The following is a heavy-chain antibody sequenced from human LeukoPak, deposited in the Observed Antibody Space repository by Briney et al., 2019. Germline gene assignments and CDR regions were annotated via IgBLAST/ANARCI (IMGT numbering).Heavy chain of an antibody. CDR3: ARDGTPIYYDSSDPDWYFDL. V-gene: IGHV1-2*02. CDR2: INPNSGGT. Sequence: ASVKVSCKASGYTFTGYYMHWVRQAPGQGLEWMGWINPNSGGTNYAQKFQGRVTMTRDTSISTAYMELSRLRSDDTAVYYCARDGTPIYYDSSDPDWYFDLWGRGTLVTVSS. J-gene: IGHJ2*01. CDR1: GYTFTGYY. D-gene: IGHD3-22*01.